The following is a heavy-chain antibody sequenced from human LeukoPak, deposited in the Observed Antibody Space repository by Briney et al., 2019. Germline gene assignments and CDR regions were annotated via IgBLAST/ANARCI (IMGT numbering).Heavy chain of an antibody. J-gene: IGHJ4*02. CDR2: ISWNSGSI. CDR1: GFTFDDYA. Sequence: PGGSLRLSCAASGFTFDDYAMHWVRQAPGKGLEWVSGISWNSGSIGYADSVKGRFTISRDNAKNSLYLQMNSLRAEDTALYYCAKDMGYSSSWYLSPFDYWGQGTLVTVSS. V-gene: IGHV3-9*01. CDR3: AKDMGYSSSWYLSPFDY. D-gene: IGHD6-13*01.